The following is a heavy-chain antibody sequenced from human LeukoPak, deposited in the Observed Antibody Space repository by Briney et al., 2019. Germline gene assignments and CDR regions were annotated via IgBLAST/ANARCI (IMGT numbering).Heavy chain of an antibody. J-gene: IGHJ5*02. CDR3: AKNGQSGFSFDP. Sequence: PSETLSLTCTVYRGSFSGYWSWIRQPPGKGLEWIGEIHHSGSTNYNPSLKSRVTISIDTSKNQFSLNLNSVTAADTAVYYCAKNGQSGFSFDPWGQGTLVTVSS. CDR2: IHHSGST. D-gene: IGHD1-26*01. CDR1: RGSFSGY. V-gene: IGHV4-34*01.